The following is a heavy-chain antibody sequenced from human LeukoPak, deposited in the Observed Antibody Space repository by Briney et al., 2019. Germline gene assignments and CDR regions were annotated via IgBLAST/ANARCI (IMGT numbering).Heavy chain of an antibody. D-gene: IGHD1-14*01. Sequence: GGSLRLSCAVSGFFVSNYYMDWVRQAPGKGLDWVSVIFTAGSTYNADSVKGRFTISRDNFKNTLYLQMNSLRAEDTAVYYCARAGYLGTDAFDIWGQGTMVTVPS. J-gene: IGHJ3*02. V-gene: IGHV3-53*01. CDR3: ARAGYLGTDAFDI. CDR1: GFFVSNYY. CDR2: IFTAGST.